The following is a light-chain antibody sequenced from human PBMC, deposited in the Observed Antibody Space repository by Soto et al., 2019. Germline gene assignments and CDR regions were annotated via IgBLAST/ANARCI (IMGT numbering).Light chain of an antibody. Sequence: QPALTQPASVSGSPGQSITISCTGTSSDVGGYNYVSWYQQHPGKAPKLMIYDVSNRPSGVSNRFSGSKSGNTASLTISGLQAEDEADYYCSSYTRSSTLYVVFGGGTKLTVL. CDR2: DVS. V-gene: IGLV2-14*01. CDR1: SSDVGGYNY. CDR3: SSYTRSSTLYVV. J-gene: IGLJ2*01.